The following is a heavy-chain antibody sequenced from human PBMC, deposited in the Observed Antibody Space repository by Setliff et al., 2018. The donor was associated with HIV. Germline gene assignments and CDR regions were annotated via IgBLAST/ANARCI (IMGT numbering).Heavy chain of an antibody. D-gene: IGHD1-26*01. Sequence: GGSLRLSCTASGFTFSNFWMHWVRQAPGKGLVWVSRINSDGSTTDYADSVKGRFTISRDNAKNSMDLQMNSLRAEDTAIYYCARKLRPGHGVDVWGQGTTVTVSS. CDR2: INSDGSTT. CDR1: GFTFSNFW. V-gene: IGHV3-74*01. J-gene: IGHJ6*02. CDR3: ARKLRPGHGVDV.